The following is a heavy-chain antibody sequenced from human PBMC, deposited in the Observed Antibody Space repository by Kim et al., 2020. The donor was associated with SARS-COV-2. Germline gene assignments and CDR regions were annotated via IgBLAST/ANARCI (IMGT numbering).Heavy chain of an antibody. Sequence: YADSVKGRCTISRDNSKNTLYLQMNSRGAEDTAVYYCARDRVYSYGPLDYWGQGTLVTVSS. J-gene: IGHJ4*02. CDR3: ARDRVYSYGPLDY. D-gene: IGHD5-18*01. V-gene: IGHV3-30*01.